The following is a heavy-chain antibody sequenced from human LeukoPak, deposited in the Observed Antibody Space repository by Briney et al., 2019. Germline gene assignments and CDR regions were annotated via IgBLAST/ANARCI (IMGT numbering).Heavy chain of an antibody. CDR2: IRYDGSNK. J-gene: IGHJ6*02. Sequence: GGSLRISCAASGFTFSSYGMHWVRQAPGKGLEWVAFIRYDGSNKYYADSVKGRFTISRDNSKNTLYLQMNSLRAEDTAVYYCAKDLAYWGSNYYYYGMDVWGQGTTVTVSS. CDR1: GFTFSSYG. V-gene: IGHV3-30*02. CDR3: AKDLAYWGSNYYYYGMDV. D-gene: IGHD7-27*01.